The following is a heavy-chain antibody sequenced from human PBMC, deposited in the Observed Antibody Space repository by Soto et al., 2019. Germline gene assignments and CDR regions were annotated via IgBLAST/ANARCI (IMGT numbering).Heavy chain of an antibody. V-gene: IGHV1-69*13. CDR2: IIPIFGTA. CDR1: GGTFSIYA. CDR3: ARGGSSPRSGMDV. J-gene: IGHJ6*02. Sequence: SVKVSCKASGGTFSIYAISWVRQAPGQGLEWMGEIIPIFGTANYAQKFQGRVTITADESTSTAYMELSSLRSEDTAVYYCARGGSSPRSGMDVWGQGTTVTVSS. D-gene: IGHD2-15*01.